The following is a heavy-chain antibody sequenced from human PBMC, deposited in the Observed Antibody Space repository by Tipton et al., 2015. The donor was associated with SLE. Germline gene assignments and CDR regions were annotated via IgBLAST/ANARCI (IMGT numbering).Heavy chain of an antibody. D-gene: IGHD2-2*01. CDR3: ARERYCSGASCYAPDY. V-gene: IGHV4-39*07. Sequence: TLSLTCTVSGGSISSSSYYWGWIRQPPGKGLEWMGSIYYSGSTYYNPSLKSRVTISVDTSKNQFSLKLSSVTAADTAVYYCARERYCSGASCYAPDYWGQGTLVTVSS. CDR2: IYYSGST. CDR1: GGSISSSSYY. J-gene: IGHJ4*02.